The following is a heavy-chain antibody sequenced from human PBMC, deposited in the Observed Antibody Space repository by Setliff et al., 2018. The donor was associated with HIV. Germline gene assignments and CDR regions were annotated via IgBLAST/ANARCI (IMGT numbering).Heavy chain of an antibody. D-gene: IGHD6-6*01. CDR1: GGSISSSNW. V-gene: IGHV4-4*02. J-gene: IGHJ6*03. CDR2: IYYSGSP. CDR3: ARGSSSGLYYYYYYMDV. Sequence: SETLSLTCAVSGGSISSSNWWSWVRQPPGKELEWIGYIYYSGSPNYNPSLKSRVTISVDTSKNQFSLNLSSVTAADTAVYYCARGSSSGLYYYYYYMDVWGKGTTVTVSS.